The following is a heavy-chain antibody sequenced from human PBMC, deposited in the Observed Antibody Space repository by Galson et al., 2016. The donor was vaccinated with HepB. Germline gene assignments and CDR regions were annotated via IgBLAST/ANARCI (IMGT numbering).Heavy chain of an antibody. CDR1: GFTFSSFA. D-gene: IGHD2-21*02. CDR3: AKDPSYCGGDCYVFDY. Sequence: SLRLSCAASGFTFSSFAMHWVRQSPGKGLEWVADISYDGRHKYYADSVKGRFTISRDNSNNTLFLQMNSLRAEDTAVYYCAKDPSYCGGDCYVFDYWGQGTLVTVSS. V-gene: IGHV3-30*18. CDR2: ISYDGRHK. J-gene: IGHJ4*02.